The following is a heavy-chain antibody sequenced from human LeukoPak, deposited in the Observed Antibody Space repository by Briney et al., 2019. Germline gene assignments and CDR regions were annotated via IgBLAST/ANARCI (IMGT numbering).Heavy chain of an antibody. Sequence: SETLSLTCAVYGGSFSGYYWSWIRQPPGKGLEWIGEINHSGSTNYNPSLKSRVTISVDTSKNQFSLKLSSVTAADTAVYYCARATEAALGVVIPGGFDPWGQGTLVTVSS. CDR1: GGSFSGYY. CDR3: ARATEAALGVVIPGGFDP. J-gene: IGHJ5*02. V-gene: IGHV4-34*01. CDR2: INHSGST. D-gene: IGHD3-3*01.